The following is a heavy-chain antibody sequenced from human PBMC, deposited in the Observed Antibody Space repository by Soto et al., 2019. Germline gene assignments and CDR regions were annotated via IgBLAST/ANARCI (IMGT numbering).Heavy chain of an antibody. Sequence: SETLSLTCTVSGGSISGSSYYWGWIRQPPGKGLEWIGNIFYSGTTYYNPSLKSRVTISVDTSKNQFSLKLRSVTAADTAVYYCESSESYDQSDYWGQGTLVTVSS. V-gene: IGHV4-39*01. CDR2: IFYSGTT. J-gene: IGHJ4*02. CDR1: GGSISGSSYY. CDR3: ESSESYDQSDY. D-gene: IGHD3-10*01.